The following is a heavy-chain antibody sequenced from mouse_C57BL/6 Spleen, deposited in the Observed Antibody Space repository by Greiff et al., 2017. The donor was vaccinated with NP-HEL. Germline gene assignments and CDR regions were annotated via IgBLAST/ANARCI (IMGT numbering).Heavy chain of an antibody. Sequence: VNVVESGAELARPGASVKLSCKASGYTFTSYGISWVKQRTGQGLEWIGEIYPRSGNTYYNEKFKGKATLTADKSSSTAYMELRSLTSEDSAVYFCARGSSGPAWFAYWGQGTLVTVSA. J-gene: IGHJ3*01. CDR1: GYTFTSYG. CDR2: IYPRSGNT. D-gene: IGHD3-2*02. V-gene: IGHV1-81*01. CDR3: ARGSSGPAWFAY.